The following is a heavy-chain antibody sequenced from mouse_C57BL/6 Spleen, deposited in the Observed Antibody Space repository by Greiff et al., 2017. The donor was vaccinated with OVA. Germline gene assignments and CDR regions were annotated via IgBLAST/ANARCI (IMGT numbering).Heavy chain of an antibody. J-gene: IGHJ4*01. CDR3: AKATRYAMDY. V-gene: IGHV1-50*01. CDR1: GYTFPSYW. D-gene: IGHD1-1*01. CDR2: IDPSARYP. Sequence: QVQLQQPGAELVKPGASVKLSCKASGYTFPSYWMQWVKQRPGQGLAWIGEIDPSARYPNYNQKFKGKATLTVDTSSSTAYMQLSSLTSEDSAVYYCAKATRYAMDYWGQGTSVTVSS.